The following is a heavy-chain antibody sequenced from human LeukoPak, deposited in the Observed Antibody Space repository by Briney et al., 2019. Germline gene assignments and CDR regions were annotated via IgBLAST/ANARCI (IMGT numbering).Heavy chain of an antibody. CDR3: ARAESSSWYRFFDY. D-gene: IGHD6-13*01. CDR1: GYTFTSYA. CDR2: INTNTGNP. J-gene: IGHJ4*02. V-gene: IGHV7-4-1*02. Sequence: EASVKVSCKASGYTFTSYAMNWVRQAPGQGLEWMGWINTNTGNPTYAQGFTGRFVFSLDTSVSTAYLQISSLKAEDTAVYYCARAESSSWYRFFDYWGQGTLVTVSS.